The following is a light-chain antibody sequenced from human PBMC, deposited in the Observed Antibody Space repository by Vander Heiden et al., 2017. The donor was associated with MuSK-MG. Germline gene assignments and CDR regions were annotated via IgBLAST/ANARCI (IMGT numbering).Light chain of an antibody. V-gene: IGLV1-40*01. CDR3: QSYDSSLTV. CDR1: SSNIGAGYD. Sequence: QSVLTQPPSVSGAPGQMVTISCTGSSSNIGAGYDVPWYQQLPGTAPKLLIYGHSNRPSGVPDRFSGSKSGTSASLAIPGLQAEDEADYYCQSYDSSLTVFGGGTKLTVL. CDR2: GHS. J-gene: IGLJ2*01.